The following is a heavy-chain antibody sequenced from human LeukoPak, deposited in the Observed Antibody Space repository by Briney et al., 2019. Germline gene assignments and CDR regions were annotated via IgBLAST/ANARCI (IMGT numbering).Heavy chain of an antibody. CDR2: IYNSGST. CDR1: GGSISSYY. J-gene: IGHJ4*02. CDR3: ARQGRIAARYFDY. V-gene: IGHV4-59*04. Sequence: SETLSLTCTVSGGSISSYYWSWIRQPPGKGLEWIGYIYNSGSTYYNPSLKSRVTISVDTSKNQFSLKLSSVTAADTAVYYCARQGRIAARYFDYWGQGTLVTVSS. D-gene: IGHD6-6*01.